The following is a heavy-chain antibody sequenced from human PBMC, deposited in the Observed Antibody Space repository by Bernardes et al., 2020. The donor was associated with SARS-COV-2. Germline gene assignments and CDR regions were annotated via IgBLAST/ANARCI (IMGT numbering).Heavy chain of an antibody. CDR3: ARDRRVEYYDFWSGYPGGYYYYYYMDV. V-gene: IGHV4-59*01. Sequence: SETLSLTCTVSGGSISSYYWSWIRQPPGKGLEWIGYIYYSGSTNYNPSLKSRVTISVDTSKNQFSLKLSSVTAADTAVYYCARDRRVEYYDFWSGYPGGYYYYYYMDVWGKGTTVTVSS. CDR2: IYYSGST. CDR1: GGSISSYY. J-gene: IGHJ6*03. D-gene: IGHD3-3*01.